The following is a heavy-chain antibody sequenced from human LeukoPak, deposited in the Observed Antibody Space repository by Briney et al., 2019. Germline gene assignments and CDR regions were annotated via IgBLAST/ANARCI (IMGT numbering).Heavy chain of an antibody. CDR3: ARVEPLTGTIDY. CDR1: GYTFTGYY. D-gene: IGHD3-9*01. Sequence: GASVKVSCKASGYTFTGYYMHWVRQTPGQGLEWMGWINPNSGGTNYAQKFQGRVTMTRDTSISTAYMELSRLRSDDTAVYYCARVEPLTGTIDYWGQGTLVTVSS. J-gene: IGHJ4*02. CDR2: INPNSGGT. V-gene: IGHV1-2*02.